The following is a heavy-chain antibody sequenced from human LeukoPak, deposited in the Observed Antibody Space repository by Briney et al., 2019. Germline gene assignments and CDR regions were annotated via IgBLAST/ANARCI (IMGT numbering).Heavy chain of an antibody. V-gene: IGHV3-48*01. Sequence: GGSLRLSCVASGFTFSDYSMNWVRQSPGKGLEWIAYITSRSAFTYFADSVKGRFTVSRDDAKNSLYLYLTSLRVDDTAVYYCARDLTSSYWSPGGYYYYMDVWGKGTAVTVSS. J-gene: IGHJ6*03. CDR2: ITSRSAFT. CDR1: GFTFSDYS. CDR3: ARDLTSSYWSPGGYYYYMDV. D-gene: IGHD3-16*01.